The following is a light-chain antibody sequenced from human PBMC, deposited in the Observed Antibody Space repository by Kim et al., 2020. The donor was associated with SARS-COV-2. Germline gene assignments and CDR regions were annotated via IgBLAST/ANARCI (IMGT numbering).Light chain of an antibody. V-gene: IGLV1-47*01. CDR3: ATWDDSLRGQV. CDR2: RND. Sequence: QSVLTQPPSASGTPGQRVTISCSGSSSNIGGNYVYWYQQLPGTAPKLLVYRNDQRPSGVPDRFSGSKSGTSASLAISGLRSEDEADYYCATWDDSLRGQVLGGGTQLTVL. CDR1: SSNIGGNY. J-gene: IGLJ3*02.